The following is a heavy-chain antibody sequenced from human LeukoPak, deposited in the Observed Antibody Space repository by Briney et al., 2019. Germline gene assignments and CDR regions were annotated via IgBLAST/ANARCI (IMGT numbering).Heavy chain of an antibody. CDR2: IDTSGSS. J-gene: IGHJ4*02. D-gene: IGHD6-19*01. CDR3: ARGQWQIDY. CDR1: GVSISHYY. V-gene: IGHV4-4*07. Sequence: SETLSLTCTVSGVSISHYYWTWIRQPAGGGLEWIGRIDTSGSSNYNPSLKSRVTTSSDTSNNQFSLNLMSVDAADTAVYYCARGQWQIDYWGQGILVTVSP.